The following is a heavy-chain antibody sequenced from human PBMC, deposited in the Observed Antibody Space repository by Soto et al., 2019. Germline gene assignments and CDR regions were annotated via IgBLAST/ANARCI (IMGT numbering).Heavy chain of an antibody. V-gene: IGHV3-23*01. CDR3: AKCGVPRPLYFDY. CDR2: ISGSGGST. Sequence: AGGSLRLSCAASGFTFSSYAMSWVRQAPGKGLEWVSAISGSGGSTYYADSVKGRFTISRDNSKNTLYLQMNSLRAEDTAVYYCAKCGVPRPLYFDYWGQGTLVTVSS. D-gene: IGHD1-1*01. J-gene: IGHJ4*02. CDR1: GFTFSSYA.